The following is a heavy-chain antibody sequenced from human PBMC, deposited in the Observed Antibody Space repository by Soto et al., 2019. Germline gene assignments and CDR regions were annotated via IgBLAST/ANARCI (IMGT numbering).Heavy chain of an antibody. CDR1: GFTFSSYG. CDR3: AKMMSGYDLEGMDV. V-gene: IGHV3-30*18. CDR2: ISYDGSNK. J-gene: IGHJ6*02. Sequence: GGSLRLSCAASGFTFSSYGMHWVRQAPGKGLEWVAVISYDGSNKYYADSVKGRFTISRDNSKNTLYLQMNSLRAEDTAVYYCAKMMSGYDLEGMDVWGQGTTVTVSS. D-gene: IGHD5-12*01.